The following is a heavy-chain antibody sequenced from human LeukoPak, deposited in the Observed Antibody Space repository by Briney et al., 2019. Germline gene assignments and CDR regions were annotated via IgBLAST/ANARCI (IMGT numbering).Heavy chain of an antibody. Sequence: SETLSLTCTVSGYSISSGYYWGWIRQPPGKGLEWIGSIYHSGSTYYNPSLKSRVTISVDTSKNQFSLKLSSVTAADTAVYYCARYGYYSFDYWGQGTLVTVSS. CDR2: IYHSGST. D-gene: IGHD3-3*01. CDR1: GYSISSGYY. CDR3: ARYGYYSFDY. J-gene: IGHJ4*02. V-gene: IGHV4-38-2*02.